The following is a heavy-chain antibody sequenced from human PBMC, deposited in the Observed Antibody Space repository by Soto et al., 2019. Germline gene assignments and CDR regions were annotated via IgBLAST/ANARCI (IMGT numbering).Heavy chain of an antibody. CDR1: GGTFSSYT. Sequence: QVQLVQSGAEVKKPGSSVKVSCKASGGTFSSYTINWVRQAPGQGLEWMGRIIPPLNISNCAQRFQGRVKITADNVLTAAYMELSSLRSEDTAVYYSAPSFDNDYIPGIQSHYYMDVWGKGTTVTVSS. CDR2: IIPPLNIS. CDR3: APSFDNDYIPGIQSHYYMDV. V-gene: IGHV1-69*02. D-gene: IGHD4-4*01. J-gene: IGHJ6*03.